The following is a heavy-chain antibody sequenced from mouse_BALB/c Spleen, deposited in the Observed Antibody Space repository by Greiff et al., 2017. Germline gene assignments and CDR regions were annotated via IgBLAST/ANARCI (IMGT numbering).Heavy chain of an antibody. J-gene: IGHJ3*01. CDR2: INPNNGGT. V-gene: IGHV1-18*01. CDR1: GYTFTEYT. Sequence: EVKLMESGPELVKPGASVKISCKTSGYTFTEYTMHWVKQSHGKSLEWIGGINPNNGGTSYNQKFKGKATLTVDKSSSTAYMELRSLTSEDSAVYYCAREGAYYRKWFAYWGQGTLVTVSA. CDR3: AREGAYYRKWFAY. D-gene: IGHD2-14*01.